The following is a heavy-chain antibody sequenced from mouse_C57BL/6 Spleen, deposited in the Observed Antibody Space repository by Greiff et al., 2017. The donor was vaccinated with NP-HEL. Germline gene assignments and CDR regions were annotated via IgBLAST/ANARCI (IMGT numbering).Heavy chain of an antibody. Sequence: VQLQQSGPELVKPGASVKISCKASGYTFTDYYMNWVKQSHGKSLEWIGDINPNNGGTSYNQKFKGKATLTVDKSSSTAYMELRSLTSEDSAVYYCARSDYYGSRNFFFDYWGQGTTLTVSS. D-gene: IGHD1-1*01. CDR2: INPNNGGT. V-gene: IGHV1-26*01. J-gene: IGHJ2*01. CDR3: ARSDYYGSRNFFFDY. CDR1: GYTFTDYY.